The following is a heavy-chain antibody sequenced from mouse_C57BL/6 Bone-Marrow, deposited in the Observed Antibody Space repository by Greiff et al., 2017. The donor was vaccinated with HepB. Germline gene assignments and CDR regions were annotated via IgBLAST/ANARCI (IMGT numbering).Heavy chain of an antibody. J-gene: IGHJ3*01. CDR3: ASKGSNYVGFAY. Sequence: EVKLMESGGGLVKPGGSLKLSCAASGFTFSDYGMHWVRQAPAKGLEWVAYISSGSSTIYYAATVKGRFTISRDNAKNTLFLQMTSLRSEDTAMYYCASKGSNYVGFAYWGQGTIVTVAA. V-gene: IGHV5-17*01. CDR1: GFTFSDYG. D-gene: IGHD2-5*01. CDR2: ISSGSSTI.